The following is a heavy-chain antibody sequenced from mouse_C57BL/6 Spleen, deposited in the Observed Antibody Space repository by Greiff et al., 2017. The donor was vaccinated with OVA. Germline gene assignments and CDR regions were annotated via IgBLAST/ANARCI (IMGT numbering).Heavy chain of an antibody. J-gene: IGHJ1*03. CDR2: IWRGGST. CDR3: AKNSGTGYFDV. Sequence: VMLVESGPGLVQPSQSLSITCTVSGFSLTSYGVHWVRQSPGKGLEWLGVIWRGGSTDYNAAFMSRLSITKDNSKSQVFFKMNSLQADDTAIYYCAKNSGTGYFDVWGTGTTVTVSS. V-gene: IGHV2-5*01. D-gene: IGHD3-3*01. CDR1: GFSLTSYG.